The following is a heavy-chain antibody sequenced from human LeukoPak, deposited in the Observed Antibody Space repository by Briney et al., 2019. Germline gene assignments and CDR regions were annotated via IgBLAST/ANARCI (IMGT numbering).Heavy chain of an antibody. CDR2: IDPSDSYT. Sequence: GESLKISCKGSGYSFTSYWISWVRQMPGKGLEWMGRIDPSDSYTNYSPSFQGHVTISADKSISTAYLQWSSLKASDTTMYYCARPRPSHMGMDVWGQGTTVTVSS. CDR1: GYSFTSYW. J-gene: IGHJ6*02. D-gene: IGHD2-21*01. V-gene: IGHV5-10-1*01. CDR3: ARPRPSHMGMDV.